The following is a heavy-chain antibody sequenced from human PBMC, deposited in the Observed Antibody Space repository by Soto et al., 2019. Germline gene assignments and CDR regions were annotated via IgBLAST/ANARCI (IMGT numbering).Heavy chain of an antibody. CDR1: GFTISSYV. CDR2: ISGSGGST. J-gene: IGHJ4*02. V-gene: IGHV3-23*01. Sequence: GGSLRLSCPASGFTISSYVMSWGPQSPGKGLEWVSAISGSGGSTYYADSVKGRFTISRDNSKNTLYLQMNSLRAEDTAVYYCARGVAGTLGLIDYWGQGTLVTVSS. D-gene: IGHD6-19*01. CDR3: ARGVAGTLGLIDY.